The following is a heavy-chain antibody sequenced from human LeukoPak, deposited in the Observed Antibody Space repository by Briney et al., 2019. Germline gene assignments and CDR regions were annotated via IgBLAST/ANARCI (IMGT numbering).Heavy chain of an antibody. CDR1: GESFSGYY. V-gene: IGHV4-34*01. D-gene: IGHD6-13*01. J-gene: IGHJ4*02. Sequence: ASETLSPTCAVYGESFSGYYWNSIRPPPGGGLEWIGEITHSGTTNHSPSLKSRVTISVDTSKNQFSLKLTSVTAADTAVYYCARGSPAAGGSLDDWGQGTLVTVSS. CDR2: ITHSGTT. CDR3: ARGSPAAGGSLDD.